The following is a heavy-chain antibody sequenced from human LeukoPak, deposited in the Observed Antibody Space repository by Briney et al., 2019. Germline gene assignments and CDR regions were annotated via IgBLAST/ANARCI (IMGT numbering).Heavy chain of an antibody. J-gene: IGHJ3*02. D-gene: IGHD6-13*01. CDR2: IYPGDSET. CDR3: ATLIYSSSGAADGNDAFDI. Sequence: GESLMISCKGSGCSFTSYCNGWWRQMPGKGLVWMGIIYPGDSETKYSPSFQSQVTISADKSINPASLQWSSVTASDTAVYYCATLIYSSSGAADGNDAFDIWGQGTMVTVSS. CDR1: GCSFTSYC. V-gene: IGHV5-51*01.